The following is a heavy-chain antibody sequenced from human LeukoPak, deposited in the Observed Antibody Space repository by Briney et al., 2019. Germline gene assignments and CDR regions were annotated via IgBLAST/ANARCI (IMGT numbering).Heavy chain of an antibody. Sequence: ASVKVSCKASGYTFSSYLIHWVRQAPGQRLEWMGWINGGNGNTKYAQKFQDRVTITRDTSASTAYMELSSLRSEDTAVYYCARDTGGVRGVIVTFPDYWGQGTLVTVSS. CDR3: ARDTGGVRGVIVTFPDY. CDR2: INGGNGNT. J-gene: IGHJ4*02. V-gene: IGHV1-3*01. D-gene: IGHD3-10*01. CDR1: GYTFSSYL.